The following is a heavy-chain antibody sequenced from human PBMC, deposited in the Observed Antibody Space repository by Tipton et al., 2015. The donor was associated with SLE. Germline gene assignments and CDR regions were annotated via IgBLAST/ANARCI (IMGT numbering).Heavy chain of an antibody. Sequence: QLVQSGAEVKKPGASVKVSCTASGYTFSSNYIHWVRQAPGQGLEWMGIVNPDTGGTSYAQRFQDRVTVTADTSSSTVYVELSSLRFDDTAVYYCARDRSRSGSDVFDYWGHGSLVTVSS. CDR1: GYTFSSNY. J-gene: IGHJ4*01. CDR3: ARDRSRSGSDVFDY. V-gene: IGHV1-46*01. D-gene: IGHD1-26*01. CDR2: VNPDTGGT.